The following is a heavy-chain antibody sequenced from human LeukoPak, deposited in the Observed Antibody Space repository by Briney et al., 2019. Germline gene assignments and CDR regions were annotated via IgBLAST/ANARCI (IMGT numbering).Heavy chain of an antibody. Sequence: SETLSLTCTVSGGSISRYYWSWIRQPPGKGLEWIGYIYYSGSTNYNPSLKSRVTISVDTSKNQFSLKLSSVTAADTAVYYCARQGGKYYGMDVWGQGTTVTVSS. J-gene: IGHJ6*02. CDR1: GGSISRYY. D-gene: IGHD3-16*01. CDR2: IYYSGST. V-gene: IGHV4-59*08. CDR3: ARQGGKYYGMDV.